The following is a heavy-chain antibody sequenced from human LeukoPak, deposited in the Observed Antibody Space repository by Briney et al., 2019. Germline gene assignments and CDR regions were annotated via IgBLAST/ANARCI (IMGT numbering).Heavy chain of an antibody. CDR3: VKDRTWSTTTYYPGVFRFEI. CDR1: GFNFRLYS. J-gene: IGHJ3*02. D-gene: IGHD1-1*01. Sequence: GGSLRLSCAASGFNFRLYSMSWVRQAPEKGLEWVSIISAGSETTWYADSVKGRFTISKDTSKNTLDLQMNSLRAEDTAIYYCVKDRTWSTTTYYPGVFRFEIWGRGTLVSVSS. CDR2: ISAGSETT. V-gene: IGHV3-23*01.